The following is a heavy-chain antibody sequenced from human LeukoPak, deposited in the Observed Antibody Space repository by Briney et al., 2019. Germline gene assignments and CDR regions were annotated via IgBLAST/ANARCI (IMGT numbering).Heavy chain of an antibody. J-gene: IGHJ6*03. Sequence: SETLSLTCTVSGGSISSNYWTWLRQPPGKGLEWIGYIYYSGITNYNPSLKSRVTISVDTSKNQFSLKLSSVTAADTAVYYCARDGGQENDDILTGFSYYYSMDVWGKGTTATVSS. CDR1: GGSISSNY. D-gene: IGHD3-9*01. CDR3: ARDGGQENDDILTGFSYYYSMDV. CDR2: IYYSGIT. V-gene: IGHV4-59*01.